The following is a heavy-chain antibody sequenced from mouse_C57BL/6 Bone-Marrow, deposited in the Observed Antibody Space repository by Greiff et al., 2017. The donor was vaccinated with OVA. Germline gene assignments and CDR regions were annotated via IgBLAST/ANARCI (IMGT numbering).Heavy chain of an antibody. D-gene: IGHD1-1*01. V-gene: IGHV5-12*01. CDR3: ARDGSSYVGFAY. J-gene: IGHJ3*01. CDR1: GFTFSDYY. CDR2: ISNGGGST. Sequence: EVMLVESGGGLVQPGGSLKLSCAASGFTFSDYYMYLVRQTPEKRLEWVAYISNGGGSTYYPDTVKGRFTISRDNAKNTLYLQMSRLKSEDTAMYYCARDGSSYVGFAYWGQGTLVTVSA.